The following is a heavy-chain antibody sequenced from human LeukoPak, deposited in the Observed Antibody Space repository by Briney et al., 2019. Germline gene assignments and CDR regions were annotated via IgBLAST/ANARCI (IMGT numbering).Heavy chain of an antibody. Sequence: SETLSLTCTVSGGSISSYYWSWIRQPPGKGLEWIGNIYHSGSTNYSTNYNSSLKSRVTISVDTSKKQFSLKLSSVTAADTAVYYCASVRNLVATSRPGDGDYFDYWGQGTLVIDSS. J-gene: IGHJ4*02. CDR2: IYHSGSTNYST. CDR3: ASVRNLVATSRPGDGDYFDY. D-gene: IGHD5-12*01. V-gene: IGHV4-59*01. CDR1: GGSISSYY.